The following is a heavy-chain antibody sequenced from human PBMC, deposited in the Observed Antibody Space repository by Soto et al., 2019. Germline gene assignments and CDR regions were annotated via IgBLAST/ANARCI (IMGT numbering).Heavy chain of an antibody. V-gene: IGHV4-61*08. D-gene: IGHD4-17*01. J-gene: IGHJ4*02. CDR3: ARTTAVPNTLRSRYFFDY. CDR1: GGSISSGGYY. Sequence: KASETLSLTCTVSGGSISSGGYYWSWIRQHPGERLEWIGYVYYSGTTNYNPSLKSRVTISVDLSKNRFSLRLSSVTTADTALYYCARTTAVPNTLRSRYFFDYWGQGTLVTVSS. CDR2: VYYSGTT.